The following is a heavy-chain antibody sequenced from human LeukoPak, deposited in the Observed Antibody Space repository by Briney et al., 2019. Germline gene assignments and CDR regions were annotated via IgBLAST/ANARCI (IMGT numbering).Heavy chain of an antibody. CDR3: AKELIMQFDF. CDR2: ISSSGSTI. V-gene: IGHV3-48*04. CDR1: GFTFSSYS. D-gene: IGHD3-16*01. J-gene: IGHJ4*02. Sequence: GGSLRLSCAASGFTFSSYSMNWVRQAPGKGLEWVSYISSSGSTIHYADSVKGRFTISRDNAKNSLYLQMNSLRAEDTAVYYCAKELIMQFDFWGQGTLVTVSS.